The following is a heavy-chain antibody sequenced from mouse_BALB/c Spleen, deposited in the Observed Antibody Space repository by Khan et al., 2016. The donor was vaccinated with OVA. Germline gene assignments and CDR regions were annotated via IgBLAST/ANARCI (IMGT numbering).Heavy chain of an antibody. D-gene: IGHD1-1*01. Sequence: EVQLQESGPGLVKPSQPLSLTCTVNGYSITSNYAWNWIRQFPGNKLEWMGYISYSGGTNYNPSLTSRLPINRNTSKDHFFLLVHSVTTEYSTTYYCARGNYYRYALGYWGQATSVTVPS. CDR3: ARGNYYRYALGY. J-gene: IGHJ4*01. V-gene: IGHV3-2*02. CDR1: GYSITSNYA. CDR2: ISYSGGT.